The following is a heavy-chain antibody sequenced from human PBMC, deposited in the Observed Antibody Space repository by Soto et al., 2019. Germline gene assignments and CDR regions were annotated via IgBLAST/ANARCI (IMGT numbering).Heavy chain of an antibody. J-gene: IGHJ5*02. Sequence: QVQLQESGPGLVKPSQTLSLTCTVSGGSISSGGYYWSWIRQHPGKGLEWIGYIYYSGSTYYNPSLKSRVSLSVDTFKNHFSLKLSSVSGVDPAGYYCARRRGITGQRGSNWFDPWGQGTLVTVSS. V-gene: IGHV4-31*03. CDR3: ARRRGITGQRGSNWFDP. D-gene: IGHD1-20*01. CDR1: GGSISSGGYY. CDR2: IYYSGST.